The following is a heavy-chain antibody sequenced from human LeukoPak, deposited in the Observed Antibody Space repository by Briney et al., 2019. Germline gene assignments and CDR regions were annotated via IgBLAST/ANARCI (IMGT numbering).Heavy chain of an antibody. J-gene: IGHJ4*02. CDR3: ARVNDYDSGSLYRPIDY. D-gene: IGHD3-10*01. CDR2: ISWNSGSI. V-gene: IGHV3-9*01. CDR1: GFTFDDYA. Sequence: GGSLRLSCAASGFTFDDYAMHWVRQAPGKGLEWVSGISWNSGSIGYADSVKGRFTISRDNVKNSLYLQMNSLRAEDTAVYSCARVNDYDSGSLYRPIDYWGQGTLVTVSS.